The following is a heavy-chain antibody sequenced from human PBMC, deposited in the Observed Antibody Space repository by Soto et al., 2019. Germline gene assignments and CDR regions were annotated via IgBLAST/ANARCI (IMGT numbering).Heavy chain of an antibody. CDR2: IRYDGSNT. CDR3: ARDGVGATTYFGYFDY. J-gene: IGHJ4*02. D-gene: IGHD1-26*01. Sequence: GWCLRLSCAXSVFTFSGYGMHWVLPSPGKGLECLAVIRYDGSNTYYADSVKGRFTISRDNPKNTLYLQMNSLRAEDTAVYYCARDGVGATTYFGYFDYWGQGTLVTVSS. CDR1: VFTFSGYG. V-gene: IGHV3-33*01.